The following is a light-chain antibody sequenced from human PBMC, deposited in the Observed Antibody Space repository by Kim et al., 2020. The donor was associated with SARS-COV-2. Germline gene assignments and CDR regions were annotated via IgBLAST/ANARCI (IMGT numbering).Light chain of an antibody. J-gene: IGLJ3*02. V-gene: IGLV4-60*03. CDR3: ETWDNKTPRV. CDR1: TMHTTYL. Sequence: LKVTCTLSTMHTTYLLAWHHQQPPKAPRFLMTLDRSGGYNRGSGVPDRFSGSSSGADRYLTISNLQSDDEAYYYCETWDNKTPRVFGGGAQLTVL. CDR2: LDRSGGY.